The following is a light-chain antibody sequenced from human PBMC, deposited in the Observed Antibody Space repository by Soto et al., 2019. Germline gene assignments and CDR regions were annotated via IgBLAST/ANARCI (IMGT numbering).Light chain of an antibody. V-gene: IGKV3-11*01. J-gene: IGKJ4*01. CDR1: QSVGGY. CDR2: DAS. CDR3: HQRSNWPPLT. Sequence: EIVLTQSPATLSLSPGERATLSCRASQSVGGYLDWYKQKPGQAPRLLIFDASNRAGGIPARFSGSGSGTDFTLTISSLEPEDLAVYYCHQRSNWPPLTFGGGTKVEIK.